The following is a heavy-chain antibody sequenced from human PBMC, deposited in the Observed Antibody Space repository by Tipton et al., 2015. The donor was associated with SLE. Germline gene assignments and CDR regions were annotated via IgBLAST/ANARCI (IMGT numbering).Heavy chain of an antibody. CDR2: IYGGAHNT. D-gene: IGHD3-22*01. J-gene: IGHJ6*02. Sequence: GSLRLSCAASGFIFSSYAMSWVRQAPGKGLEWIAVIYGGAHNTFYADSVKGRFTISRDDSKDTLYLQMNSLRAADTAVYYCAKDLSYYDSRGFGIYYYFYGMDVWGQGTTVTVPS. CDR3: AKDLSYYDSRGFGIYYYFYGMDV. V-gene: IGHV3-23*03. CDR1: GFIFSSYA.